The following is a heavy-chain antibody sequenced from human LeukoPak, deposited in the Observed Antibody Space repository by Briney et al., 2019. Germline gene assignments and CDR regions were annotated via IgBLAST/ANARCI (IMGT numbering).Heavy chain of an antibody. CDR3: ASAANYYDSSGYYRDAFDI. CDR1: GFTFSSYS. CDR2: ISSSSSTI. V-gene: IGHV3-48*04. J-gene: IGHJ3*02. Sequence: PGGSLRLSCAASGFTFSSYSMNWVRQAPGKGLEWVSYISSSSSTIYYADSVKGRFTISRDNAKNSLYLQMNSLRAEDTAVYYCASAANYYDSSGYYRDAFDIWGQGTMVTVSS. D-gene: IGHD3-22*01.